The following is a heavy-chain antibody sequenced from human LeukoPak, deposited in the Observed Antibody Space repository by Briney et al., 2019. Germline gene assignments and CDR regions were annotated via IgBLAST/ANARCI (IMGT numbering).Heavy chain of an antibody. D-gene: IGHD3-10*01. CDR1: GFSIENDW. CDR3: TLIQGWGAGSYFLDY. V-gene: IGHV3-15*01. Sequence: PGGSLRLSCAASGFSIENDWMSWVRQAPGKGLEWVGRVKSYNAGGTTHYAAPVKSRFIISRDASKNMLYLQMDSLKTEDTAVYYCTLIQGWGAGSYFLDYWGQGALVTVSS. CDR2: VKSYNAGGTT. J-gene: IGHJ4*02.